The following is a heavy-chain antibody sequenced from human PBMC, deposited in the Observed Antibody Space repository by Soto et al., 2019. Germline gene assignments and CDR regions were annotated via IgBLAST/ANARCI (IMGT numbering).Heavy chain of an antibody. CDR2: ISGSGGST. Sequence: EVQLLESGGGLVQPGGSLRLSCAASGFTFSSYAMSWVRQAPGKGLEWVSAISGSGGSTYYADSVKGRFTISRDNSKNTLYLQMNRLRAEDTAVDYCAKIPHSSSWYLDAFDIWGQGTMVTVSS. CDR3: AKIPHSSSWYLDAFDI. V-gene: IGHV3-23*01. D-gene: IGHD6-13*01. J-gene: IGHJ3*02. CDR1: GFTFSSYA.